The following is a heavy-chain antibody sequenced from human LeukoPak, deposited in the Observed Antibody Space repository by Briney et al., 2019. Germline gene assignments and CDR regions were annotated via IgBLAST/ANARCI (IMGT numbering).Heavy chain of an antibody. Sequence: GGSLRLSCAASGFIFSSYSMNWVRQAPGKGLEWVSYICSSSSTIYYADSVKGRFTISRDNAKNSLYLQMSSLRAEDTAVYYCARVLHKRNYDSSTYYGYWGQGTLVTVSS. J-gene: IGHJ4*02. CDR3: ARVLHKRNYDSSTYYGY. V-gene: IGHV3-48*01. CDR1: GFIFSSYS. D-gene: IGHD3-22*01. CDR2: ICSSSSTI.